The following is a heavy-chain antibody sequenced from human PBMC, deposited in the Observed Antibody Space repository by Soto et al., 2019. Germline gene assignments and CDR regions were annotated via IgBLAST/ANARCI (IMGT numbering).Heavy chain of an antibody. CDR1: GGSISSYY. CDR2: IYYSGST. CDR3: ARFTPASSPIRSHQISY. D-gene: IGHD2-15*01. V-gene: IGHV4-59*01. Sequence: NPSETLSLTCTVSGGSISSYYWSWIRQPPGKGLEWIGYIYYSGSTNYNPSLKSRVTISVDTSKNQFSLKLSSVTAADTAVYYCARFTPASSPIRSHQISYWGQGSLVPVYS. J-gene: IGHJ4*02.